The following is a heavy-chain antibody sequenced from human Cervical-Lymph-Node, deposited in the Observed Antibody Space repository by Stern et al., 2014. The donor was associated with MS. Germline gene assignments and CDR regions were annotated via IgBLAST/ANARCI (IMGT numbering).Heavy chain of an antibody. CDR2: INRDGSEK. D-gene: IGHD6-13*01. CDR3: AKEDRKFGYTRGIAAYDHYGLDV. CDR1: GSTFSNSW. V-gene: IGHV3-7*01. J-gene: IGHJ6*02. Sequence: EVQLVESGGGLVQPGGSLRLACAASGSTFSNSWMTWVRQAPGKGLEWVANINRDGSEKKYVDSVKGRFTISRDNTRNSVYLQMNSLRVEDTALYYCAKEDRKFGYTRGIAAYDHYGLDVWGLGTTVIVSS.